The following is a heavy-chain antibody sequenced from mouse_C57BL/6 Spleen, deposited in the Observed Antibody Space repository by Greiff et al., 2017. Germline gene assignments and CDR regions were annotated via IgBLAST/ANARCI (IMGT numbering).Heavy chain of an antibody. CDR3: AVTTVVARYAMDY. J-gene: IGHJ4*01. V-gene: IGHV5-17*01. CDR1: GFTFSDYG. CDR2: ISSGSSTI. D-gene: IGHD1-1*01. Sequence: EVQLVESGGGLVKPGGSLKLSCAASGFTFSDYGMHWVRQAPEKGLEWVAYISSGSSTIYYADTVKGRFTISRDNAKNTLFLQMTSLRSEDTAMYYCAVTTVVARYAMDYWGQGTSVTVSS.